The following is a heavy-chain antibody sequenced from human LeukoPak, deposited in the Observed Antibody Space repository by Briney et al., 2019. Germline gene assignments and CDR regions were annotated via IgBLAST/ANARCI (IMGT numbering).Heavy chain of an antibody. D-gene: IGHD3-22*01. V-gene: IGHV1-18*04. CDR2: INPNSGNT. CDR3: ARDSKYYYDSSGYYYPGDY. CDR1: GYTFTGYY. Sequence: ASVKVSCKASGYTFTGYYIHWVRQAPGQGLEWMGWINPNSGNTNYAQKLQGRVTMTTDTSTSTAYMELRSLRSDDTAVYYCARDSKYYYDSSGYYYPGDYWGQGTLVTVSS. J-gene: IGHJ4*02.